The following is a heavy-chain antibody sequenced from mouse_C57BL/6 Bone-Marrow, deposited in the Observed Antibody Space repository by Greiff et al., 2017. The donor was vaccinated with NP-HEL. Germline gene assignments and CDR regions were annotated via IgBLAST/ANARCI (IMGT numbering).Heavy chain of an antibody. V-gene: IGHV1-80*01. CDR3: ARRVRRGYAMDY. J-gene: IGHJ4*01. CDR2: IYPGDGDT. Sequence: QVQLQQSGAELVKPGASVKISCKASGYAFSSYWMNWVKQRPGKGLEWIGQIYPGDGDTNYNGKFKGKATLTADKSSSTAYMQLSSLTSEDSAVYFCARRVRRGYAMDYWGQGTSVTVSS. CDR1: GYAFSSYW. D-gene: IGHD2-14*01.